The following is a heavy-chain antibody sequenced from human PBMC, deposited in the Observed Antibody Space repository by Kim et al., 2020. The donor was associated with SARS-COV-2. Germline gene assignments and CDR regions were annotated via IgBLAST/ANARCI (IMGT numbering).Heavy chain of an antibody. D-gene: IGHD3-3*01. J-gene: IGHJ4*02. CDR1: GGSISSYY. Sequence: SETLSLTCTVSGGSISSYYWSWIRQPPGKGLEWLGYIYYSGSTNYNPSLKSRVTISVDTSKNQFSLKLSSVTAADTAVYYCARAPPATSFGVVTAFDYWGQGTLVTVSS. V-gene: IGHV4-59*13. CDR2: IYYSGST. CDR3: ARAPPATSFGVVTAFDY.